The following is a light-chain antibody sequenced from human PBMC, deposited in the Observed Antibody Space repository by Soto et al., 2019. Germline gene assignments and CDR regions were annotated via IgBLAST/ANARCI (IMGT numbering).Light chain of an antibody. V-gene: IGLV2-23*01. CDR2: EAS. CDR3: CSLTNGATWV. CDR1: NSDVGSHNF. Sequence: LTQPASVSGSPGQSITISCTGTNSDVGSHNFVSWYQQYPGKAPKLLIYEASKRPSGLSNRFSGSKSGNTASLTISGLQAEDEADYYCCSLTNGATWVFGGGTQLTVL. J-gene: IGLJ3*02.